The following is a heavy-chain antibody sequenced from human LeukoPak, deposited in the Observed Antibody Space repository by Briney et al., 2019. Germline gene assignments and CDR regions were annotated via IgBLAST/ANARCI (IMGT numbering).Heavy chain of an antibody. CDR2: AHSSGHT. V-gene: IGHV4-59*01. Sequence: SETLSLICTVSGGSIRTNYWSWIRQPPGKGLEWIGYAHSSGHTRSSTSLKSRVTISIDMSNNHVSLRLTSVTAADTALYYCARDSYDYDSHFEDVFDSWGQGTMVTVSS. CDR3: ARDSYDYDSHFEDVFDS. CDR1: GGSIRTNY. J-gene: IGHJ3*01. D-gene: IGHD3-22*01.